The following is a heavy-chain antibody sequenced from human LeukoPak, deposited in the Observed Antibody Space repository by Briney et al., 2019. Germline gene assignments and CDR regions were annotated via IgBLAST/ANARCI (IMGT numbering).Heavy chain of an antibody. Sequence: SETLSLTCTVSGGSISSSSYYWGWIRQPPAKGLEWIGSVYSSGSTYYNSSLMSRLTISVDTSKNQFSLKLSSVTAADTAVYYCARLPASGTRTVDFWGQGTLVTVSS. D-gene: IGHD6-13*01. CDR2: VYSSGST. J-gene: IGHJ4*02. V-gene: IGHV4-39*01. CDR3: ARLPASGTRTVDF. CDR1: GGSISSSSYY.